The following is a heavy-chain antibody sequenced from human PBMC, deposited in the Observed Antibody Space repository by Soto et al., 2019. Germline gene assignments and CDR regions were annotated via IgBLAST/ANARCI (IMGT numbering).Heavy chain of an antibody. CDR3: ARDQVFAHGPIDY. V-gene: IGHV3-53*01. J-gene: IGHJ4*02. CDR1: GFTVSSNY. Sequence: GGSLRLSCAASGFTVSSNYMSWVRQAPGKGLEWVLVIYSGGSTYYADSVKGRFTISRDNSKNTLFLQMNSLRAEDTAVYYCARDQVFAHGPIDYWGQGTLVTVSS. CDR2: IYSGGST.